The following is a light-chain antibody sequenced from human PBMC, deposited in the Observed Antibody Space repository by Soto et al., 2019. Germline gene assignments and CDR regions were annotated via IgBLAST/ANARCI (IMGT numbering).Light chain of an antibody. Sequence: IVMTQSPATLSVSPGERATLSCRASQSVSSNLAWYQQKPGQAPRLLIYGASTRATGIPARFSGSGPGTEFTLTISSLQSEDFAVYYCQQYNNWPPMAFGQGTKVEIK. CDR2: GAS. CDR3: QQYNNWPPMA. CDR1: QSVSSN. V-gene: IGKV3-15*01. J-gene: IGKJ1*01.